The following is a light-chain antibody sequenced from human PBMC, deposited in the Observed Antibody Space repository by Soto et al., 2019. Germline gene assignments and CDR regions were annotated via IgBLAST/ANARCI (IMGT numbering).Light chain of an antibody. CDR3: QQYNDWPRT. Sequence: EIVMTQSPATLSVSPGERATLSCRASQTVSSNLAWYQRNPGQAPRLLVYGASTRATGIPDRFTGSGSGTEFTLTISSLQSEDFAVYYCQQYNDWPRTFGQGTKVEI. J-gene: IGKJ1*01. CDR1: QTVSSN. CDR2: GAS. V-gene: IGKV3-15*01.